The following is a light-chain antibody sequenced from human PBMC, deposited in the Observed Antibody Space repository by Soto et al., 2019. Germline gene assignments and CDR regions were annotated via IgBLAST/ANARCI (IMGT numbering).Light chain of an antibody. CDR3: CSYAGSNTVYV. Sequence: QSAPTQPRSVSPSPGQSVTISCTGTSSDVGGYSYLSWYQQHPGKGTKLMIYDVSKRPSGVPDRFSGSKSGNTASLTISGFQAEDEADYFCCSYAGSNTVYVFGTGTKLTVL. J-gene: IGLJ1*01. CDR2: DVS. CDR1: SSDVGGYSY. V-gene: IGLV2-11*01.